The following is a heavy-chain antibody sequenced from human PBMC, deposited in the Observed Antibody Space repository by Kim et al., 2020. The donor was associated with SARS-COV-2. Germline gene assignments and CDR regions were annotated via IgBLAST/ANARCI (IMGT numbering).Heavy chain of an antibody. Sequence: GGSLRLSCAASGFTFSSYSMNWVRQAPGKGLEWVSSISSSSSYIYYADSVKGRFTISRDNAKNSLYLQMNSLRAEDTAVYYCARDAPATDYYYSSGYYYYFDYWGQGTLVTVSS. CDR1: GFTFSSYS. CDR3: ARDAPATDYYYSSGYYYYFDY. CDR2: ISSSSSYI. J-gene: IGHJ4*02. D-gene: IGHD3-22*01. V-gene: IGHV3-21*01.